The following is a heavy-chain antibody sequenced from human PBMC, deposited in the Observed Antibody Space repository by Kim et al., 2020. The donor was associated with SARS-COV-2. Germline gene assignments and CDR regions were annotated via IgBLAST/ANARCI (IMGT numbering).Heavy chain of an antibody. CDR3: ARVKVREANFAVIAEYYFDY. J-gene: IGHJ4*02. CDR1: GGSISSYY. V-gene: IGHV4-59*01. Sequence: SETLSLTCTVSGGSISSYYWSWIRQPPGKGLEWIGYIYYSGSTNYNPSLKSRVTISVDTSKNQFSLKLSSVTAADSAVYYCARVKVREANFAVIAEYYFDYGGQGTPVTVSS. CDR2: IYYSGST. D-gene: IGHD3-10*01.